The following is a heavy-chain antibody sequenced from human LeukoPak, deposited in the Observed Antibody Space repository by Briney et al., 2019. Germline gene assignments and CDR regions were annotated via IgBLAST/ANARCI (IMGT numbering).Heavy chain of an antibody. V-gene: IGHV4-59*01. CDR1: GGSISSYY. CDR3: ARVTEDFWSGYIDY. J-gene: IGHJ4*02. CDR2: IYYSGST. Sequence: SETLSLTCTVSGGSISSYYWSWIRQPPGKGLEWIGYIYYSGSTNYNPSLKSRVTMSVDTSKNQFSLKLSSVTAADTAVYYCARVTEDFWSGYIDYWGQGTLVTVSS. D-gene: IGHD3-3*01.